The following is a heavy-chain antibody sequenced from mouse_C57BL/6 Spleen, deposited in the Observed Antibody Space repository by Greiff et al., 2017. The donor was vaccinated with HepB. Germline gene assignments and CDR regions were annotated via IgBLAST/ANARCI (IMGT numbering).Heavy chain of an antibody. CDR1: GFSLTSYG. V-gene: IGHV2-2*01. CDR2: IWSGGST. Sequence: QVQLQQSGPGLVQPSQSLSITCTVSGFSLTSYGVHWVRQSPGKGLEWLGVIWSGGSTDYNAAFISRLSISKDNSKSQVFFKMNRLQADDTAIYYCARTRGTSYDGYYGAWFAYWGQGTLVTVSA. D-gene: IGHD2-3*01. J-gene: IGHJ3*01. CDR3: ARTRGTSYDGYYGAWFAY.